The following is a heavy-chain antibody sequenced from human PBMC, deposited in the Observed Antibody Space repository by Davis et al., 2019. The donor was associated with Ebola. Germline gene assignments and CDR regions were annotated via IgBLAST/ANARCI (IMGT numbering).Heavy chain of an antibody. J-gene: IGHJ4*02. V-gene: IGHV1-46*01. Sequence: ASVQVSCKAFGYTFPNYFLHWVRQAPGQGLEWMGFITPGSGRAGYAGRFQGRVTMTTDPSTNTVYMELSSLRSDDTAIYSCARVAANLGIYYFDYWGQGTLVTVSS. D-gene: IGHD5-12*01. CDR3: ARVAANLGIYYFDY. CDR1: GYTFPNYF. CDR2: ITPGSGRA.